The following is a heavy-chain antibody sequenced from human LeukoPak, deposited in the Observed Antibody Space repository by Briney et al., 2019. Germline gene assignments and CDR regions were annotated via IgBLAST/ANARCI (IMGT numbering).Heavy chain of an antibody. D-gene: IGHD1-1*01. CDR3: ANTKQFEN. J-gene: IGHJ4*01. Sequence: GGSLRLSRAASGFTFSSYNVNWVRQAPGKGLEWVSSITSSSSSIYYADSVKGRFTISRDNAKNSLYLQMNSLRAEDTAVYYCANTKQFENWRHGTLVTVSS. V-gene: IGHV3-21*01. CDR2: ITSSSSSI. CDR1: GFTFSSYN.